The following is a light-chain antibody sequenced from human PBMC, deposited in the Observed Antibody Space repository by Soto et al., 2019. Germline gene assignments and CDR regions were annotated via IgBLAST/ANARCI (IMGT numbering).Light chain of an antibody. CDR1: QSISSSY. J-gene: IGKJ1*01. CDR3: QQYSDSPRT. Sequence: EIVMTQSPATLSVSPGERATLSCRASQSISSSYLAWYQQKPGQAPRLLIYGASSRATGIPDRFSASGSGTDFTLTITRLEPEDFAVYYCQQYSDSPRTFGQGTKVDIK. CDR2: GAS. V-gene: IGKV3-20*01.